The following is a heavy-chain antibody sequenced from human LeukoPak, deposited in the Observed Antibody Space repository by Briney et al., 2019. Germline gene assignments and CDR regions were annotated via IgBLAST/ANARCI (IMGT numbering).Heavy chain of an antibody. CDR3: ASHRRSHGSEY. CDR2: VYYSGST. Sequence: PSDTLSLNSTVAGGAFGHYVWSWSRHTTGKRLEWIGYVYYSGSTDYSPSLKSRLTISADTSKNQFSLKLNSVTAADTAVYYCASHRRSHGSEYWGQGTLVTVSS. J-gene: IGHJ4*02. CDR1: GGAFGHYV. V-gene: IGHV4-59*07. D-gene: IGHD3-10*01.